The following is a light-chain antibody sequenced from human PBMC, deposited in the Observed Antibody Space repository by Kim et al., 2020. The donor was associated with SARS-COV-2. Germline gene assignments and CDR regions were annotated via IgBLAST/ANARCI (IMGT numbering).Light chain of an antibody. CDR1: QSVSSY. V-gene: IGKV3-11*01. J-gene: IGKJ4*01. CDR3: QQRSNRPT. CDR2: DAS. Sequence: SLSPGERATLSCRASQSVSSYLAWYQQKPGQAPRLLIYDASNRATGIPARFSGSGSGTDFTLTISSLEPEDFAVYYCQQRSNRPTFGGGTKVDIK.